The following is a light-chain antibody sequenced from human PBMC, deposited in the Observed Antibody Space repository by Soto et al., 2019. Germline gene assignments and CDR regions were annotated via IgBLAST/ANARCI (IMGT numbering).Light chain of an antibody. CDR3: SSYTTSSPHVV. Sequence: QPVLTQPPSVSGSPGQSVTISCAGASSDVGGYDRVSWYQQPPGTAPKLIIYEVISRPSGVPDRFSGSKSGNTASLTISGLQAEDEADYYCSSYTTSSPHVVFGGGTKVTVL. V-gene: IGLV2-18*02. CDR2: EVI. CDR1: SSDVGGYDR. J-gene: IGLJ2*01.